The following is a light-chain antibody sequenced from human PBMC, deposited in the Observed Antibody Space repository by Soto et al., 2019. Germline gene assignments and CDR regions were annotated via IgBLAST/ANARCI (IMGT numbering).Light chain of an antibody. CDR2: SNN. CDR3: AAWDDNLSGWV. CDR1: SSNIGSTA. J-gene: IGLJ3*02. Sequence: QSVLTQPPSASGTPGRSILLSCSGSSSNIGSTAVYWYQQLPGTAPKLLIYSNNQRPSGVPDRFSGSKSGTSATLAISGLRSEDEAHYYCAAWDDNLSGWVFGGGTKLTVL. V-gene: IGLV1-47*02.